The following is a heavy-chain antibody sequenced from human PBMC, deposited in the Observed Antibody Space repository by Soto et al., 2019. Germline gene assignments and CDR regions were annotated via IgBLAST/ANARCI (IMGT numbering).Heavy chain of an antibody. V-gene: IGHV4-39*01. CDR3: ARAGITIFGVVITNWFDP. CDR1: GGSISSSSYY. D-gene: IGHD3-3*01. CDR2: IYYSGST. Sequence: SETLSLTCTVSGGSISSSSYYWGWIRQPPGKGLEWIGSIYYSGSTYYNPSLKSRVTISVDTSKNQFSLKLSSVTAADTAVYYCARAGITIFGVVITNWFDPWGQGTLVTVSS. J-gene: IGHJ5*02.